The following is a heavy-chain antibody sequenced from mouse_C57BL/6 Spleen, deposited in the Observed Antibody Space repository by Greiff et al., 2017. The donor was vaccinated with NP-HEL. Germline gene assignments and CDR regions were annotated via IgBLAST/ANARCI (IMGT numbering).Heavy chain of an antibody. D-gene: IGHD1-1*01. CDR2: INPNNGGT. Sequence: EVQLQQSGPELVKPGASVKIPCKASGYTFTDYNMDWVKQSHGKSLEWIGDINPNNGGTIYNQKFKGKATLTVDKSSSTAYMELRSLTSEDTAVYYCARLRRGYFDVWGTGTTVTVSS. CDR1: GYTFTDYN. CDR3: ARLRRGYFDV. J-gene: IGHJ1*03. V-gene: IGHV1-18*01.